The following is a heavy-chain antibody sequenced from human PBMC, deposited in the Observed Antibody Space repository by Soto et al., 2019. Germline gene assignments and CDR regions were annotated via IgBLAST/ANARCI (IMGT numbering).Heavy chain of an antibody. D-gene: IGHD1-7*01. Sequence: QVRLVESGGGLVKTGGSLRLSCAASGFTFSDYYMSWIRQAPGKGLEWVSYITNSGTIYYADSVKGRFTISRDNAKNLLFLQMNSLRAEDTALYYCARDWNSNDWGQGTLVTVSS. J-gene: IGHJ4*02. CDR3: ARDWNSND. V-gene: IGHV3-11*01. CDR1: GFTFSDYY. CDR2: ITNSGTI.